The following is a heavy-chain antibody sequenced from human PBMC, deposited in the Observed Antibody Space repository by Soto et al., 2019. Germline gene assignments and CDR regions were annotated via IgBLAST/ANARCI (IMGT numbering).Heavy chain of an antibody. CDR1: GFTFSSYG. Sequence: PGGSLRLSCAASGFTFSSYGMHWVHQAPGKGLEWVAVISYDGSNKYYADPVKGRFTISRDNSKNTLYLQMNSLRAEDTAVYYCAKDRDTAMVLDYYYGMDVWGQGTTVTVSS. CDR2: ISYDGSNK. V-gene: IGHV3-30*18. CDR3: AKDRDTAMVLDYYYGMDV. J-gene: IGHJ6*02. D-gene: IGHD5-18*01.